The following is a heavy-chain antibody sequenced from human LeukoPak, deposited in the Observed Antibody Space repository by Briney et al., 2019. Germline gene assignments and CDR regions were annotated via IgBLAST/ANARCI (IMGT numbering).Heavy chain of an antibody. CDR1: GFTFSSYS. J-gene: IGHJ4*02. CDR2: ISSSSSYI. CDR3: ARGAHVYYYDSSGYFY. V-gene: IGHV3-21*01. D-gene: IGHD3-22*01. Sequence: KAGGSLRLSCAASGFTFSSYSMNWVRQAPGKGLEWVSSISSSSSYIYYADSVKGRFTISRDNAKNSLYLQMNSLRAEDTAVYYCARGAHVYYYDSSGYFYWGQGTLVTVSS.